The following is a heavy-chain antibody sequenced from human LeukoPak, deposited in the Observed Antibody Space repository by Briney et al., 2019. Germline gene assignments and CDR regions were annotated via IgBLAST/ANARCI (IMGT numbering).Heavy chain of an antibody. CDR1: GYIFTSYA. J-gene: IGHJ4*02. Sequence: GASVKVSCKASGYIFTSYAMHWVRQAPGQRLEWMGWINAGNGNTKYSQEFQGRVTITRDMSTSTVYMELSSLRSEDTAVYYCARNSGYAADNDYWGQGTLVTVSS. V-gene: IGHV1-3*03. CDR2: INAGNGNT. D-gene: IGHD5-12*01. CDR3: ARNSGYAADNDY.